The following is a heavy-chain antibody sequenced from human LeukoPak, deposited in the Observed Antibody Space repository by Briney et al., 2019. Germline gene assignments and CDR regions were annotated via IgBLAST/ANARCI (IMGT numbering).Heavy chain of an antibody. CDR3: VKALTYYYDSSGYLY. V-gene: IGHV3-64D*06. CDR1: GFTFSSYA. J-gene: IGHJ4*02. D-gene: IGHD3-22*01. CDR2: ISSNGGST. Sequence: GGSLRLSCSASGFTFSSYAMHWVRQAPGKGLEYVSAISSNGGSTYYADSVKGRFTISRDNSKNTLYLQMSSLRAEDTAVYYCVKALTYYYDSSGYLYWGQGTLVTVPS.